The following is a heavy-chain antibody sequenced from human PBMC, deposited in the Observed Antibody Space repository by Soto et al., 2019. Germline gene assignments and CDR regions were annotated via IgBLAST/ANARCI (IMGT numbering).Heavy chain of an antibody. D-gene: IGHD6-6*01. CDR3: AREVQSSSSVDLDY. J-gene: IGHJ4*02. CDR1: GFTFSSYW. Sequence: GGSLRLSCAASGFTFSSYWMSWVRQAPGKGLEWVANIKQDGSEKYYVDSVKGRFTISRDNAKNSLYLQMNSLRAEDTAVYYCAREVQSSSSVDLDYWGQGTLVTVSS. CDR2: IKQDGSEK. V-gene: IGHV3-7*01.